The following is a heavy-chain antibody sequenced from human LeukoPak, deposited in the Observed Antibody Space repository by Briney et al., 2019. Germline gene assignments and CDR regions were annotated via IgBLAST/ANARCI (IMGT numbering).Heavy chain of an antibody. CDR2: ISSSGSTI. J-gene: IGHJ4*02. Sequence: PGGSLILSCAASGFTFSDYYMSWIRQAPGKGLEWVSYISSSGSTIYYADSVKGRFTISRDNAKNSRYLQMNSLRAEDTAVYYCARDGSPEMATANFDYWGQGTLVTVSS. CDR1: GFTFSDYY. D-gene: IGHD5-24*01. V-gene: IGHV3-11*01. CDR3: ARDGSPEMATANFDY.